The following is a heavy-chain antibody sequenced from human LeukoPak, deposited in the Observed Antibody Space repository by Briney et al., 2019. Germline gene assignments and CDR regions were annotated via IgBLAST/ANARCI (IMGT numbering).Heavy chain of an antibody. CDR3: AHSSLST. Sequence: GGSLRLSCAASGFTISSYGMHWVRQAPGKGVEGVAFIHSDGINKYYPDPVKGRFTISRDNSKNTLYLQMNNLRAEDTAVYYCAHSSLSTWGQGTLVTVPS. J-gene: IGHJ4*02. V-gene: IGHV3-30*02. CDR1: GFTISSYG. D-gene: IGHD6-19*01. CDR2: IHSDGINK.